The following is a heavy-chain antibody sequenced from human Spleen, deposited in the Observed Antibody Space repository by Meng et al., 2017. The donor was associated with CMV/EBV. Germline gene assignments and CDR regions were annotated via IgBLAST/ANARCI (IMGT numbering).Heavy chain of an antibody. D-gene: IGHD3-3*01. Sequence: SETLSLTCTVSGGSISSYYWSWIRQPPGKGLEWIGNIYYSGSTYYNPSLKSRVTISVATSKNQFSLKLSSVTAADTAVYYCARGRHYDFWSGKHYYYYGMDVWGQGTTVTVSS. CDR2: IYYSGST. CDR3: ARGRHYDFWSGKHYYYYGMDV. CDR1: GGSISSYY. J-gene: IGHJ6*02. V-gene: IGHV4-59*12.